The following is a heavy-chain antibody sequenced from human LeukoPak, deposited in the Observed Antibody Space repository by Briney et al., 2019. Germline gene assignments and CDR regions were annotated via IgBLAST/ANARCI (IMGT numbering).Heavy chain of an antibody. V-gene: IGHV1-46*01. CDR1: GFTFSSYW. J-gene: IGHJ5*02. D-gene: IGHD2/OR15-2a*01. CDR3: ARDNSRNGGTFTSWWFDP. Sequence: EASVKVSCKASGFTFSSYWMHWVRQAPGQGLEWMGVINPRGDEAVYAQKFQGRVTVTRDTPTSTAYMELSSLGSEDTAIFYCARDNSRNGGTFTSWWFDPWGQGTLVIVSS. CDR2: INPRGDEA.